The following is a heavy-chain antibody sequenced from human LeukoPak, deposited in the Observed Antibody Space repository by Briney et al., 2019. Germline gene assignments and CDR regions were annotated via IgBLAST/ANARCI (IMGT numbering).Heavy chain of an antibody. CDR3: AKDPYVKDGYGFDY. J-gene: IGHJ4*02. V-gene: IGHV3-30*04. Sequence: GRSLRLSCAASGFTFSSYAMHWVRQAPGKGLEWVAVISYDGSNKYYADSVKGRFTISRDNSKNTLYLQMNSLRAEDTAVYYCAKDPYVKDGYGFDYWGQGTLVTVSS. CDR1: GFTFSSYA. D-gene: IGHD5-24*01. CDR2: ISYDGSNK.